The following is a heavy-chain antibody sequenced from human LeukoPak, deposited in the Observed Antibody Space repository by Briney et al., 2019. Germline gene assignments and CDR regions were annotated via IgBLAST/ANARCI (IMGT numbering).Heavy chain of an antibody. CDR3: ARDPSGDSSGYPFDY. CDR1: GYTFTGYY. J-gene: IGHJ4*02. V-gene: IGHV1-2*02. Sequence: ASVKVSCKASGYTFTGYYMQWVRQAPGQGLEWMGWINPNSGGTNYAQKFQGRVTMTTDTSISTAYMELSRLRSDDTAVYYCARDPSGDSSGYPFDYWGREPWSPSPQ. CDR2: INPNSGGT. D-gene: IGHD3-22*01.